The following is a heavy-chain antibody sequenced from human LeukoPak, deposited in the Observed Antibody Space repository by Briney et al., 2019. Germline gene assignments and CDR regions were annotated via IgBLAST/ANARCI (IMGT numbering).Heavy chain of an antibody. V-gene: IGHV3-64*01. CDR2: ISDNGGST. CDR1: GFTFSNYA. J-gene: IGHJ6*03. CDR3: ARDSNYVYLGMDV. Sequence: GGSLRLSCAASGFTFSNYAMHWVRQAPGKGLEYVSAISDNGGSTYYANSVKGRFTISRDNSKNTLYLQMGSLRTEDMAVYYCARDSNYVYLGMDVWGKGTTVTISS. D-gene: IGHD4-11*01.